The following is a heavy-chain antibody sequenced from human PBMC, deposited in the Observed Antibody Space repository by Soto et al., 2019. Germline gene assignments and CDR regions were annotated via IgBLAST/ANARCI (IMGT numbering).Heavy chain of an antibody. V-gene: IGHV1-69*13. CDR1: GGTFSSYA. D-gene: IGHD6-19*01. CDR2: IIPIFGTA. CDR3: ARDQASSGSRNWFDP. J-gene: IGHJ5*02. Sequence: SVKVSCKASGGTFSSYAISWVRQAPGQGLEWMGGIIPIFGTANYAQKFQGRVTITADESTSTAYMELSSLRSEDTAVYYCARDQASSGSRNWFDPWGQGTLVTVSS.